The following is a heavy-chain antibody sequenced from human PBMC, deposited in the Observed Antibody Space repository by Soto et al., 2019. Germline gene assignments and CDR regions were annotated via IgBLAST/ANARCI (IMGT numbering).Heavy chain of an antibody. CDR3: ARGGVSKSTSLWFDP. J-gene: IGHJ5*02. V-gene: IGHV1-18*01. CDR2: ISAYNGNT. Sequence: GASVKVSCKASGYTFTSYGISWVRQAPGQGLDWMGWISAYNGNTNYAQKLQGRVTMTTDTSTSTAYMELRSLRSDDTAVYYCARGGVSKSTSLWFDPWGQGTLVTVSS. D-gene: IGHD1-26*01. CDR1: GYTFTSYG.